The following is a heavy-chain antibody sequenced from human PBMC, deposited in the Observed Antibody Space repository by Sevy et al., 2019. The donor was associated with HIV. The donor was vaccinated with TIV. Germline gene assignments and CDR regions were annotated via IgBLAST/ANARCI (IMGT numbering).Heavy chain of an antibody. J-gene: IGHJ5*02. V-gene: IGHV3-9*01. CDR2: ISWNSGGI. Sequence: GGSLRLSCAASGFTFDDYAMHWVRQAPGKGLEWVSGISWNSGGIDYADSVKGRFTISRDNAKNSLYLQMNSLRAEDTALYYCAKGGGQWLADNWFDPWGQGTLVTVSS. D-gene: IGHD6-19*01. CDR3: AKGGGQWLADNWFDP. CDR1: GFTFDDYA.